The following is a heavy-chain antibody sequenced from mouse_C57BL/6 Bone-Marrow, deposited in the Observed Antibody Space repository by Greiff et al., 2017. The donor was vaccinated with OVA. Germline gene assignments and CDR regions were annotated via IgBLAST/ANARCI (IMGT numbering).Heavy chain of an antibody. Sequence: EVKLVESGGGLVQPGGSMKLSCAASGFTFSDAWMDWVRQSPEKGLEWVAEIRNKANNHATYYAESVKGRFTISRDDSKSSVYLQMNSLRAEDTGIYYCTGYDGYPHWYFDVWGTGTTVTVSS. CDR2: IRNKANNHAT. V-gene: IGHV6-6*01. J-gene: IGHJ1*03. CDR1: GFTFSDAW. CDR3: TGYDGYPHWYFDV. D-gene: IGHD2-3*01.